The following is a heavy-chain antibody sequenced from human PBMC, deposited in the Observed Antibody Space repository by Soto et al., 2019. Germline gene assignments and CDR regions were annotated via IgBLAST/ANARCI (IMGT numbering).Heavy chain of an antibody. CDR3: ARKGSIAAAGYWWFDP. J-gene: IGHJ5*02. Sequence: QVQLVESGGGVVQPGRSLRLSCAASGFTFSSYGMHWVRQAPGKGLEWVAVIWYDGSNKYYADSVKGRFTISRDNSKNTLYLQMNSLRAEDTAVYYCARKGSIAAAGYWWFDPWGQGTLVTVSS. CDR1: GFTFSSYG. CDR2: IWYDGSNK. D-gene: IGHD6-13*01. V-gene: IGHV3-33*01.